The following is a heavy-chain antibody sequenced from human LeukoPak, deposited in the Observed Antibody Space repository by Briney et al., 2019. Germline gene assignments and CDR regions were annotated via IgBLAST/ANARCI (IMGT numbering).Heavy chain of an antibody. J-gene: IGHJ4*02. V-gene: IGHV3-66*01. CDR1: GFTVGNNH. CDR2: IYSGGNT. CDR3: AKYFDSSAFFPY. Sequence: GGSLRLSCAASGFTVGNNHMNWVRQAPGKGLEWVSLIYSGGNTQYADSVKGRFIIFRDSSKNTLYLQMNSLRAEDTAVYFCAKYFDSSAFFPYWGQGTLVTVSS. D-gene: IGHD3-22*01.